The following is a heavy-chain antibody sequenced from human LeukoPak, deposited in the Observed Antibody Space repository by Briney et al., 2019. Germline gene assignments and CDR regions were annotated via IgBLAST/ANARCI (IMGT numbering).Heavy chain of an antibody. CDR3: VRARLTDGGSDY. Sequence: GGSLRLSCAASGVTFSSHDMHWVRQAPGRGLEWVSSTTSKNEIHNADSVKGRFTISRDNAKNSLYLQMNSLRAEDTAVYYCVRARLTDGGSDYWGQGTLVTVSS. J-gene: IGHJ4*02. V-gene: IGHV3-21*06. CDR2: TTSKNEI. CDR1: GVTFSSHD. D-gene: IGHD2-15*01.